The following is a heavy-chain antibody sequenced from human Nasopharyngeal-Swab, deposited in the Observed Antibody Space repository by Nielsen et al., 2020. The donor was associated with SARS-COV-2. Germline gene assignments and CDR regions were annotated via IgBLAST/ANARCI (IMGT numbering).Heavy chain of an antibody. J-gene: IGHJ6*02. CDR3: ARDGLDYDFWSAYFTDV. V-gene: IGHV3-21*01. D-gene: IGHD3-3*01. CDR1: GFTFNNYN. CDR2: ISSSSSYI. Sequence: GGSLRLSCAASGFTFNNYNFNWVRQASGKGLEWVSSISSSSSYIYYADSVKGRFTISRDNAKNSLYLQMNSLRAEDTAVYYCARDGLDYDFWSAYFTDVWGQGTTVTVSS.